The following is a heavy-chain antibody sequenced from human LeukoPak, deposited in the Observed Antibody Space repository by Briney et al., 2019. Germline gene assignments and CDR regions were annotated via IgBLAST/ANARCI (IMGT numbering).Heavy chain of an antibody. CDR1: GGSISSYY. CDR2: IYYSGST. J-gene: IGHJ3*02. V-gene: IGHV4-59*01. Sequence: SQTLSLTCTVSGGSISSYYWNWIRQPPGKGLEWIGYIYYSGSTNYNPSLKSRVTISVDTSKNQFSLKLSSVTAADTAVYYCAGRLWRRDGYNLSAFDIWGQGTMVTVSS. D-gene: IGHD5-24*01. CDR3: AGRLWRRDGYNLSAFDI.